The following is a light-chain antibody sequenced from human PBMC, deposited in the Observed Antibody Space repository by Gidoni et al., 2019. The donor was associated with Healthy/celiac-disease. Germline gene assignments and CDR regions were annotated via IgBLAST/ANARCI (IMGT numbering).Light chain of an antibody. CDR1: QDISNY. Sequence: DIQMTQSPSSLSASVGDRVTITCQASQDISNYLNWYQQKPGKAPKLLIYDASNLETGVPSRFSGSGSGTDFTFTISSLQPEDIATYYCQQYDNLPPLFXPXTKVDIK. CDR3: QQYDNLPPL. J-gene: IGKJ3*01. CDR2: DAS. V-gene: IGKV1-33*01.